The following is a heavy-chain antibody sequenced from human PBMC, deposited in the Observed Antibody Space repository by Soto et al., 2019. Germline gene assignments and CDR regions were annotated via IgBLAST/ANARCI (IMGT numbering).Heavy chain of an antibody. D-gene: IGHD2-15*01. Sequence: GGSLKLSCAALGFTFSSYGMPWAGQAPGKGLGGGAVIWYDGSNKYYADSVKGRFTISRDNSKNTLYLQMNSLRAEDTAVYYCAREPHISKYCSGGSCYLLSYGMDVWGQGTTVTVSS. V-gene: IGHV3-33*01. CDR2: IWYDGSNK. CDR3: AREPHISKYCSGGSCYLLSYGMDV. CDR1: GFTFSSYG. J-gene: IGHJ6*02.